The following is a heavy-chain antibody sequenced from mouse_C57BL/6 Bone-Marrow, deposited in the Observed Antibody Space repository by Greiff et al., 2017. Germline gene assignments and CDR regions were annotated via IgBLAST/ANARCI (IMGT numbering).Heavy chain of an antibody. D-gene: IGHD2-2*01. V-gene: IGHV1-76*01. CDR3: ARGIGPLWLRREFAY. Sequence: QVQLKESGAELVRPGASVKLSCKASGYTFTDYYINWVKQRPGQGLEWIARIYPGSGNTYYNEKFKGKATLTAEKSSSTAYMQLSSLTSEDSAVYCCARGIGPLWLRREFAYWGQGTLVTVSA. CDR1: GYTFTDYY. CDR2: IYPGSGNT. J-gene: IGHJ3*01.